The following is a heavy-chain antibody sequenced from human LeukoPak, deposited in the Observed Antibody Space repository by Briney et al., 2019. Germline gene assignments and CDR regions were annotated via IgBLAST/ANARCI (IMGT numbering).Heavy chain of an antibody. V-gene: IGHV1-8*01. D-gene: IGHD6-13*01. CDR1: GYTFINYD. J-gene: IGHJ5*02. CDR2: LNPNSGNT. CDR3: ARGGTSAAARRFDP. Sequence: ASVKVSCKTSGYTFINYDINWVRQASGQGLEWMGWLNPNSGNTGYAQKFRGRVTITSSPSTSTVFMELGSLTSEDTAVYYCARGGTSAAARRFDPWDQGTLVTVSS.